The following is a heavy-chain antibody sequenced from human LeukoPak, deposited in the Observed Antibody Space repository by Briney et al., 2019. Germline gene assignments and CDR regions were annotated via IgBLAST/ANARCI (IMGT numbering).Heavy chain of an antibody. CDR2: INPSGGST. CDR3: ARVGSLNENWFDP. CDR1: GYTFTVYY. Sequence: GASVKVSCKASGYTFTVYYLHWVRQAPGQGGEWMGIINPSGGSTSYAQKFQGRVTMTRDTSTSTVYMELSSLRSEDTAVYYCARVGSLNENWFDPWGQGTLVTVSS. D-gene: IGHD2-15*01. V-gene: IGHV1-46*01. J-gene: IGHJ5*02.